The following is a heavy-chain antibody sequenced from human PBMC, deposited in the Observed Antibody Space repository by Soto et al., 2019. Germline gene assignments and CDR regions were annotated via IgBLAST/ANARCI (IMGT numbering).Heavy chain of an antibody. J-gene: IGHJ5*02. CDR1: GFTFSSYS. D-gene: IGHD6-6*01. CDR3: ASESGLAARPVDWFDP. V-gene: IGHV3-48*01. Sequence: PGGSLRLSCAASGFTFSSYSMNWVRQAPGKGLEWVSYISSSSSTIYYADSVKGRFTISRDNAKNSLYPQMNSLRAEDTAVYYCASESGLAARPVDWFDPWGQGTLVTVSS. CDR2: ISSSSSTI.